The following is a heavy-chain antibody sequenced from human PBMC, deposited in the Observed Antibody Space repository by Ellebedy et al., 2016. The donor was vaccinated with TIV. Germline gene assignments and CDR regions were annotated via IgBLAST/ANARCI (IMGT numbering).Heavy chain of an antibody. J-gene: IGHJ5*02. CDR1: GGSISTYY. CDR3: ARGERLRGLNRFDP. D-gene: IGHD2-21*01. V-gene: IGHV4-59*12. CDR2: VFYSGST. Sequence: MPSETLSLTCCVPGGSISTYYWTWIRQLPGKGLEWLGYVFYSGSTKYNPSLKSRVPISIDTSKNQFSLQLNSVTAADTAVYYCARGERLRGLNRFDPWGQGTLVTVFS.